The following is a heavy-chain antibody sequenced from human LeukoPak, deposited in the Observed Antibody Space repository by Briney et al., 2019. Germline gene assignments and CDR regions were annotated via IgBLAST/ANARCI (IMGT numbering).Heavy chain of an antibody. CDR3: ARDPDSDNAWGWFDS. V-gene: IGHV3-7*01. J-gene: IGHJ5*01. CDR1: GFIFSRTW. CDR2: INGDGSEE. D-gene: IGHD3-16*01. Sequence: PGRSLRLSCAASGFIFSRTWMSWVRHSPGKGLEWVANINGDGSEEYYVDSVKGRFTISRANARSSLYLQLNNLRAEDTAVYYCARDPDSDNAWGWFDSWGQGTVVTVSS.